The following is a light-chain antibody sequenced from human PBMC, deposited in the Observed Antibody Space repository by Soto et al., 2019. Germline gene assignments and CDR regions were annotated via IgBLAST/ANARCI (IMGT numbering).Light chain of an antibody. CDR1: SSNIGSNY. V-gene: IGLV1-47*01. J-gene: IGLJ2*01. CDR3: GGWDDSLSGPV. CDR2: RNT. Sequence: QSVLTQPPSASGTPGQRVNISCSGSSSNIGSNYVYWYRQFPGTAPKLLSQRNTQRPSRVPARFSGSKSGTSASLALSGLRSEDEADYYCGGWDDSLSGPVFGGGTQLTVL.